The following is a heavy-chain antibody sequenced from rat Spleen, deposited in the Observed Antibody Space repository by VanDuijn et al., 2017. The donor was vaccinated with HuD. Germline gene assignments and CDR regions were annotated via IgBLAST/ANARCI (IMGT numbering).Heavy chain of an antibody. V-gene: IGHV1-43*01. D-gene: IGHD1-2*01. J-gene: IGHJ2*01. CDR2: INTGSGGT. Sequence: QVQLQQSGAELAKPGSSVKISCKASGYIFTSYDITWIKQTTGQGLEYIGNINTGSGGTNYNEKFKGKATLTVDKSSSTTFMQLSSLTPDDSAVYYCARYSIAAFDYWGQGVMVTVSS. CDR1: GYIFTSYD. CDR3: ARYSIAAFDY.